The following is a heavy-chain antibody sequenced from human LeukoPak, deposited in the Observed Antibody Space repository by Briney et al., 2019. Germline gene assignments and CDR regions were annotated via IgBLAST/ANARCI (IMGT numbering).Heavy chain of an antibody. CDR3: AKVAPYGDSGGY. V-gene: IGHV3-30-3*01. CDR2: ISYDGSNK. J-gene: IGHJ4*02. D-gene: IGHD4-17*01. Sequence: GGSLRLSCAASGFTFSSYAMHWVRQAPGKGLEWVAVISYDGSNKYYADSVKGRFTISRDNSKNTLYLQMNSLRAEDTAVYYCAKVAPYGDSGGYWGQGTLVTVSS. CDR1: GFTFSSYA.